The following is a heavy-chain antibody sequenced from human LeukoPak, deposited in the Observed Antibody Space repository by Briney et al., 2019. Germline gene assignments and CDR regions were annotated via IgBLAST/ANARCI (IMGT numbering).Heavy chain of an antibody. J-gene: IGHJ3*02. CDR3: ARDSSGWNDAFDI. Sequence: EASVTVSLKASGGTFSSYAISWVRQAPGQGLEWMGWINTNTGNPTYAQGFTGRFVFSLDTSVSTAYLQISSLKAEDTAVYYCARDSSGWNDAFDIWGQGTMVTVSS. V-gene: IGHV7-4-1*02. D-gene: IGHD3-22*01. CDR2: INTNTGNP. CDR1: GGTFSSYA.